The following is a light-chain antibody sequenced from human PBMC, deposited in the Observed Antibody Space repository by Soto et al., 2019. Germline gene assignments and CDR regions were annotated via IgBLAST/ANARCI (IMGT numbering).Light chain of an antibody. CDR1: QSLLHSDGYNY. Sequence: DIVMTQSPLSLPVTPGEPASISCRSSQSLLHSDGYNYLDWYVQKPGQSPRRLIYLGSKRASGIPDRFSGSGSGADFILKISTVAADDVRVYYCMQGLQTLPTFGPGTKVDIK. V-gene: IGKV2-28*01. J-gene: IGKJ3*01. CDR3: MQGLQTLPT. CDR2: LGS.